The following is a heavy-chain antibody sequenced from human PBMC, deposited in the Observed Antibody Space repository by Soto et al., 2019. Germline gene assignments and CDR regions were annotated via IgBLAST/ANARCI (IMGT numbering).Heavy chain of an antibody. J-gene: IGHJ6*03. Sequence: ASVKVSCKGSGGTFSSYPISWVRQANGQGLEWKGGIIPIFGTANYAQKFQGRVTITADESTSTAYMELSSLRSEDTAVYYCARDYRHYDFWSGSLGYYYYYMDVWGKGTTVPVSS. V-gene: IGHV1-69*13. CDR3: ARDYRHYDFWSGSLGYYYYYMDV. D-gene: IGHD3-3*01. CDR2: IIPIFGTA. CDR1: GGTFSSYP.